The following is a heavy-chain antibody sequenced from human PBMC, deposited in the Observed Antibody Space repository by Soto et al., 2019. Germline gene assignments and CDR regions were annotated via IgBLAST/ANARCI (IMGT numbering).Heavy chain of an antibody. CDR1: GFSLSTSGVG. CDR3: AHKFRLDYGDYLYAFDI. J-gene: IGHJ3*02. D-gene: IGHD4-17*01. Sequence: QITLKESGPTLVKPTQTLTLTCTFSGFSLSTSGVGVGWIRQPPGKALEWLALIYWDDDKRYSPSLKSRLTISKDTSKNLVVLPMTNMDPVDTATYDCAHKFRLDYGDYLYAFDIWGQGTMVTVSS. CDR2: IYWDDDK. V-gene: IGHV2-5*02.